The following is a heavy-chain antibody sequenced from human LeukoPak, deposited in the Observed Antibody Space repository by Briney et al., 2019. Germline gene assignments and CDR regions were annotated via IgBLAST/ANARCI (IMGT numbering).Heavy chain of an antibody. J-gene: IGHJ6*02. CDR3: ARGKKGIAAAGYAGYYGMDV. D-gene: IGHD6-13*01. CDR1: GYTFTGYY. Sequence: ASVKVSCKASGYTFTGYYMHWVRHAPGQGLEWMGWINPNSGGTNYAQKFQGRVTMTRDTSISTAYMELSRLRSDDTAVYYCARGKKGIAAAGYAGYYGMDVWGQGTTVTVSS. V-gene: IGHV1-2*02. CDR2: INPNSGGT.